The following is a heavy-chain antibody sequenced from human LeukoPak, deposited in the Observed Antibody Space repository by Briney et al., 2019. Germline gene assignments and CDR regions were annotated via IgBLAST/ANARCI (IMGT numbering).Heavy chain of an antibody. CDR1: GGAFSSYA. D-gene: IGHD6-6*01. J-gene: IGHJ4*02. Sequence: ASVKVSCKASGGAFSSYAISWVRQAPGQGLEWMGGIIPIFGTANYAQKFQGRVTITADESTSTAYMELSSLRSEDTAVYYCARVLSSSSPRGFDYWGQGTLVTVSS. CDR3: ARVLSSSSPRGFDY. CDR2: IIPIFGTA. V-gene: IGHV1-69*13.